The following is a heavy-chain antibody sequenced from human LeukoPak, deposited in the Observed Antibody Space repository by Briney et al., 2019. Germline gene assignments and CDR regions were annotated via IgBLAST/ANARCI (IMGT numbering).Heavy chain of an antibody. CDR1: GGSFSNYY. CDR3: ARRWNYGRNYYIDV. Sequence: SETLSLTCAVYGGSFSNYYWSWIRQPPGKGLEWLAEINDSGRANYNPSLMSRVTVSVDTSKNQFSLRLTSVTATDTAVYYCARRWNYGRNYYIDVWGKGAMVSVSS. CDR2: INDSGRA. J-gene: IGHJ6*03. V-gene: IGHV4-34*01. D-gene: IGHD1-7*01.